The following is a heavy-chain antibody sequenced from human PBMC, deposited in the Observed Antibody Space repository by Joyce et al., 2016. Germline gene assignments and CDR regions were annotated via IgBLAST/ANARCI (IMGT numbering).Heavy chain of an antibody. V-gene: IGHV2-70*04. J-gene: IGHJ2*01. CDR3: GRIRSGDVFDL. Sequence: QVTLKESGPALVRPTQTLTLTCTFSGFSLTTSGVRVGWIRQPPGKALEWLARIDWDDDAFYSSALKTRLTISKDTAKNQVVLTVANVGPADTATYYCGRIRSGDVFDLWGRGILVTVSS. D-gene: IGHD5-24*01. CDR2: IDWDDDA. CDR1: GFSLTTSGVR.